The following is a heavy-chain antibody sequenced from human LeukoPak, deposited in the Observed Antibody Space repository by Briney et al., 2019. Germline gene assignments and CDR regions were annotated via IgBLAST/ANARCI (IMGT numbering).Heavy chain of an antibody. D-gene: IGHD2-15*01. CDR1: GFTFSSYS. V-gene: IGHV3-21*06. CDR2: ISSSSGDI. J-gene: IGHJ3*02. CDR3: ARNRYCSGGTCYSLRAFEI. Sequence: GGSLRLSCAASGFTFSSYSMNWVRQAPGKGLEWVSFISSSSGDIYYADSVKGRFTISRDNAKNSLYLQMNSLRAEDTAVYYCARNRYCSGGTCYSLRAFEIWGQGTLLTVSS.